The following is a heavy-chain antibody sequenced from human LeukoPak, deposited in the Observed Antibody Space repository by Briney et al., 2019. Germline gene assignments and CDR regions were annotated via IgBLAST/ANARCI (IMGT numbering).Heavy chain of an antibody. CDR2: VSPGGHTV. D-gene: IGHD6-19*01. J-gene: IGHJ4*02. CDR3: ASGRDISVAGPGGYFDY. Sequence: PGGSLRLSCAASGFTFGGYHMNWIRQPPGKGLEWISYVSPGGHTVYFADTVKGRFTLSRDNAKNSLYLQMNSLTAEDTAVYFCASGRDISVAGPGGYFDYWGQGALVTVSS. CDR1: GFTFGGYH. V-gene: IGHV3-11*01.